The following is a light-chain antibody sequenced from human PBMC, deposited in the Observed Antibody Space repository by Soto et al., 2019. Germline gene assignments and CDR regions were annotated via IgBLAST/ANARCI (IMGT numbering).Light chain of an antibody. V-gene: IGKV3-20*01. CDR2: GAS. Sequence: EIVLTQSPGTLSLSPGERATLSCRASQSVTSGCLAWDQQRPGQAPRLVIYGASTRATGFPDRFSGSGSGTDFTLTISSLQPDDFATYYCQQYNSYSPLTFGGGTKVDIK. J-gene: IGKJ4*01. CDR3: QQYNSYSPLT. CDR1: QSVTSGC.